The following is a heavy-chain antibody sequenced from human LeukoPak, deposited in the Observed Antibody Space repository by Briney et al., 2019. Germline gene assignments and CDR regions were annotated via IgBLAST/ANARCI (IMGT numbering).Heavy chain of an antibody. CDR3: ARDNGRLRLGELSAYYYYGMDV. CDR2: IYYSGST. D-gene: IGHD3-16*02. V-gene: IGHV4-59*02. Sequence: SETLSLTCTVSGGSVSSHYWYWIRQPPGKGLEWIGYIYYSGSTNYNPSLKSRVTISVDTSKNQFSLKLSSVTAADTAVYYCARDNGRLRLGELSAYYYYGMDVWGQGTTVTVSS. J-gene: IGHJ6*02. CDR1: GGSVSSHY.